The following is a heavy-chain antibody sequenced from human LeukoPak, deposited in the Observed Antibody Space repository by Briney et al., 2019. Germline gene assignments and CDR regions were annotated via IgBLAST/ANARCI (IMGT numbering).Heavy chain of an antibody. CDR3: ARVGSQLLYYGDYGGFDY. D-gene: IGHD4-17*01. J-gene: IGHJ4*02. Sequence: ASVKVSCKASRYTFTSYAMHWVRQAPGQRLEWMGWINAGNGNTKYSQKFQGRVTITRDTSASTAYMELSSLRSEDTAVYYCARVGSQLLYYGDYGGFDYWGQGTLVTVSS. CDR2: INAGNGNT. CDR1: RYTFTSYA. V-gene: IGHV1-3*01.